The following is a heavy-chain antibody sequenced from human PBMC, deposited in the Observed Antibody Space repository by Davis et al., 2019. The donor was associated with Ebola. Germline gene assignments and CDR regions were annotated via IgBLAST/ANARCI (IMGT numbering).Heavy chain of an antibody. V-gene: IGHV3-21*01. J-gene: IGHJ4*02. CDR3: ARARSSYDFWSVPDPFDY. CDR2: ISSSSSYI. CDR1: GFTFSSYS. Sequence: PGGSLRLSCAASGFTFSSYSMNWVRQAPGKGLEWVSSISSSSSYIYYADSVKGRFTISRDNAKNSLYLQMNSLRAEDTAVYYCARARSSYDFWSVPDPFDYWGQGTLVTVSS. D-gene: IGHD3-3*01.